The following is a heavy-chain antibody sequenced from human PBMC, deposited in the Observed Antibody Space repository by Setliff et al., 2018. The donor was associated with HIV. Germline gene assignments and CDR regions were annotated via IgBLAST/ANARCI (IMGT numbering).Heavy chain of an antibody. V-gene: IGHV4-38-2*02. D-gene: IGHD6-13*01. J-gene: IGHJ4*02. CDR3: ARRSNWYNY. Sequence: PSETLSLTCTVSGGSISSYYWGWIRQPPGKGLEWIGSIYHSGSTYYNPSLKSRVTISVDTSKNQFSLKVSSVTAADTAVYYCARRSNWYNYWGQGTLVTVSS. CDR1: GGSISSYY. CDR2: IYHSGST.